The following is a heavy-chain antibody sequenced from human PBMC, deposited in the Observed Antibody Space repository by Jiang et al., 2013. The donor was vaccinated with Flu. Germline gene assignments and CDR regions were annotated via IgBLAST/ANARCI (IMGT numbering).Heavy chain of an antibody. Sequence: SGSGLVKPSETLSLTCSVSGDSISNYYWNWIRQPPGKGLEWIAYVYYTGSTNYNPSLKSRVTVSVDTSKNQFSLKVNSVTAADTAVYYCARDACSGANCFLDYWGQGILV. D-gene: IGHD2-15*01. CDR3: ARDACSGANCFLDY. CDR1: GDSISNYY. CDR2: VYYTGST. J-gene: IGHJ4*02. V-gene: IGHV4-59*01.